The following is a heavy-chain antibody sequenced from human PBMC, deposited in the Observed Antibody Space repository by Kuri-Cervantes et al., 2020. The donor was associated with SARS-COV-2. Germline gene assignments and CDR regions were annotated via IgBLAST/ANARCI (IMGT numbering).Heavy chain of an antibody. D-gene: IGHD4-17*01. CDR3: ARHVAPLDYGDYAHVLGYYYMDV. J-gene: IGHJ6*03. CDR1: GGSISSSSYY. V-gene: IGHV4-39*01. CDR2: IYDSGST. Sequence: SETLSLTCTVSGGSISSSSYYWGWIRQPPGKGLEWIGSIYDSGSTYYNPSLKSRVTISVDTSKNQFSLKLSSVTAADTAVYYCARHVAPLDYGDYAHVLGYYYMDVWGKGTTVTVSS.